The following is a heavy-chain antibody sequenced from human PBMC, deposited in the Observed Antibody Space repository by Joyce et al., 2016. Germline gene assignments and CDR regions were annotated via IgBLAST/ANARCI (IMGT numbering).Heavy chain of an antibody. D-gene: IGHD6-19*01. CDR2: ISWNSGSV. J-gene: IGHJ4*02. CDR3: AKDMRRHSSRRTLFDY. CDR1: GFTFDDYA. Sequence: EVQLVESGGGLVQPGRSLRLSCAASGFTFDDYAMHWVRQAPGKGLEWVSGISWNSGSVGYADSGKGRFTIARDNAKNSLYRQMNSLRAEDTALYYCAKDMRRHSSRRTLFDYWGQGTLVIVSS. V-gene: IGHV3-9*01.